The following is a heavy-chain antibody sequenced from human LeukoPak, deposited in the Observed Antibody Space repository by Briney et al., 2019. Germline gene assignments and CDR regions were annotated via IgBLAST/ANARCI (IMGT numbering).Heavy chain of an antibody. J-gene: IGHJ6*03. D-gene: IGHD2-2*01. Sequence: ASVTVSCKASGYTFTSYDINWVRQAPGQGLEWMGWMNPNSGNTGYAQKFQGRVTMTRNTSISTACVELSSLRSEDTAVYYCARGLRVVPAAISSYYMDVWGKGTTVTVSS. CDR2: MNPNSGNT. CDR3: ARGLRVVPAAISSYYMDV. CDR1: GYTFTSYD. V-gene: IGHV1-8*01.